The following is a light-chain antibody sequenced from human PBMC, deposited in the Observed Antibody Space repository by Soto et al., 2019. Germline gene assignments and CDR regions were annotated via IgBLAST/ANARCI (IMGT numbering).Light chain of an antibody. CDR2: GNI. J-gene: IGLJ1*01. CDR1: SCNLGADYD. Sequence: QSVLTQPPSVSGSPGQRVTISCTGSSCNLGADYDVHWYQLLPGTAPKLLIYGNINRPSGVPDRFSGSKSATSASLAIAGLQVEDDADYYCQSYDSSLSAYVFGAGTKLTVL. CDR3: QSYDSSLSAYV. V-gene: IGLV1-40*01.